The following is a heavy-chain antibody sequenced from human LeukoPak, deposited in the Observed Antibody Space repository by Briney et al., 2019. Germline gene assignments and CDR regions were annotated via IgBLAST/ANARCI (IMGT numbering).Heavy chain of an antibody. CDR2: IGGSSSLI. CDR3: ARDSGAYXTRXDCYTAGAFDN. V-gene: IGHV3-48*01. D-gene: IGHD2-2*02. CDR1: GFTFSTYT. J-gene: IGHJ3*02. Sequence: PGGSLRLSCAASGFTFSTYTMNWVRQAPGKGLEWVSYIGGSSSLIYYADSVKGRFTISRDNAKKSLYLQMDSLRAEDTAVYYCARDSGAYXTRXDCYTAGAFDNWGQGTMVTVSS.